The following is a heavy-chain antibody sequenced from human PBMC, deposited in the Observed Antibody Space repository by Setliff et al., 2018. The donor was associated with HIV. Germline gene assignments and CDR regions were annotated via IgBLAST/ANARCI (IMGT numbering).Heavy chain of an antibody. Sequence: GASVKVSCKASGGTFSSYAISWVRQAPGQGLEWMGGIIPILGIANYAQKFQGRVTITADKSTSTAYMELSSLRSEDTAVYYCARDRYSGSSTDYWGQGTLVTVSS. CDR1: GGTFSSYA. J-gene: IGHJ4*02. D-gene: IGHD1-26*01. CDR3: ARDRYSGSSTDY. V-gene: IGHV1-69*10. CDR2: IIPILGIA.